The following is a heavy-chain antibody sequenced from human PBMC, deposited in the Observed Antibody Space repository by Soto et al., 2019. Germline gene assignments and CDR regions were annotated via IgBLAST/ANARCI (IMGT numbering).Heavy chain of an antibody. Sequence: QVQLQESGPGLVKPSQTLSLTCTVSGGSISSGGYYWSWIRQHPEKGLEWIGYIYYSGNTYYNPSLKRRVTISEDTSKNQFSLKLSSVTAADTAVYYCARATYYYDSSGYSDRVLDYWGQGTLVTVSS. D-gene: IGHD3-22*01. CDR1: GGSISSGGYY. CDR2: IYYSGNT. V-gene: IGHV4-31*03. CDR3: ARATYYYDSSGYSDRVLDY. J-gene: IGHJ4*02.